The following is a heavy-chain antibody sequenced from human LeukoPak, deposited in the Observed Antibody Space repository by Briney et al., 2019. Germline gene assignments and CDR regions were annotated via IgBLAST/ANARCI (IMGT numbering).Heavy chain of an antibody. D-gene: IGHD2-2*01. CDR3: AREVPAAMNAFDI. CDR2: IKEDGSDK. J-gene: IGHJ3*02. V-gene: IGHV3-7*01. Sequence: GGSLRLSCAASGFTFSRYWMSWVRQAPGKGLERVANIKEDGSDKHYLDSVKGRFTISRDNAENSLYLQMNSPRAEDTAVYYCAREVPAAMNAFDIWGQGTMVTVSS. CDR1: GFTFSRYW.